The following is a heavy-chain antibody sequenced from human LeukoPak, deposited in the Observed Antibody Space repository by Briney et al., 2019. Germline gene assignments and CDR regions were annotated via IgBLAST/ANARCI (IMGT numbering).Heavy chain of an antibody. D-gene: IGHD6-13*01. CDR1: GYTFTSYG. V-gene: IGHV1-18*01. Sequence: GASVKVSCKASGYTFTSYGISWVRQAPGQGLEWMGWISAYNGNTNYAQKLQGRVTMTTDTSTSTAYMELRSLRSDDTAVYYCARASSPHSSSWHPDYWGQGTLVTVSS. CDR2: ISAYNGNT. J-gene: IGHJ4*02. CDR3: ARASSPHSSSWHPDY.